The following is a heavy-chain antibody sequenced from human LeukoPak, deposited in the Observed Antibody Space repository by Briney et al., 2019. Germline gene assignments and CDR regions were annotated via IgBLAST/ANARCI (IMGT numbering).Heavy chain of an antibody. J-gene: IGHJ4*02. CDR2: INHSGST. CDR3: AARGGNIPPHSFDY. CDR1: GGSSSGYY. D-gene: IGHD1/OR15-1a*01. Sequence: SETLSLTCAAYGGSSSGYYWSWIRQPPGKGLEWIGEINHSGSTNYNPSLKSRVTISVDTPKNQFSLKLSSVTAADTAVYYWAARGGNIPPHSFDYWGQGTLVTVSS. V-gene: IGHV4-34*01.